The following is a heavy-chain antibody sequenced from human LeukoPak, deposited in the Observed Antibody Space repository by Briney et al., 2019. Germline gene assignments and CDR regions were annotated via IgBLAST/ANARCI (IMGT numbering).Heavy chain of an antibody. Sequence: SGGSLRLSCAASGFTFSSYGMHWVRQAPGKGLEWVAFIRYDGSNKYYADSVKGRFTISRDNSKNTLYLQMNSLRAEDTAVYYCATRVDSSGYYLGHWGQGTLVTVSS. CDR1: GFTFSSYG. J-gene: IGHJ1*01. CDR2: IRYDGSNK. D-gene: IGHD3-22*01. V-gene: IGHV3-30*02. CDR3: ATRVDSSGYYLGH.